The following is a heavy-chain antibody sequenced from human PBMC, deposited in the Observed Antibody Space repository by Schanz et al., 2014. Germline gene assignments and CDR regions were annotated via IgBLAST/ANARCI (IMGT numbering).Heavy chain of an antibody. CDR3: ARDRRFFDRDDLYYFDS. Sequence: QVQLVQSGAEVKKPGASVKVSCTASGFNFNNYDINWVRQATGQGLEWVGWISVYTGNTKYGQKLQGRVTMTTDTSTSTAYMELRSLRSDDTAVYYCARDRRFFDRDDLYYFDSWGQGTLVTVSS. J-gene: IGHJ4*02. V-gene: IGHV1-18*04. D-gene: IGHD3-3*01. CDR1: GFNFNNYD. CDR2: ISVYTGNT.